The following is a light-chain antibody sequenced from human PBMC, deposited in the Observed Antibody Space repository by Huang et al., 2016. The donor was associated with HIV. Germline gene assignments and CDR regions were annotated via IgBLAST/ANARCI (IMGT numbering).Light chain of an antibody. J-gene: IGKJ4*01. Sequence: DIVLTQSPATLSLSPGQRATLSCRASQNINNYLVWYQQKPGQAPRLLIYDSCNRATGIPARFSGSGPGTDFTRTINTLEPEDFAVYYCQQRGAWPLTFGGGTKVEIK. CDR2: DSC. CDR1: QNINNY. CDR3: QQRGAWPLT. V-gene: IGKV3-11*01.